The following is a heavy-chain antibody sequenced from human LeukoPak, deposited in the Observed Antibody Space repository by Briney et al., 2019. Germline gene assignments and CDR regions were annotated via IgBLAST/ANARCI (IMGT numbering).Heavy chain of an antibody. V-gene: IGHV4-4*07. CDR2: IYTSGST. Sequence: SETLSLTCTVSGGSINNYYWSWIRQPAGKGLEWIGRIYTSGSTNYNPSLKSRVTMSVDTSKNQFSLKLSSVTAADTAVYYCASLGDSYGFDYWGQGTLVTVSS. D-gene: IGHD5-18*01. CDR3: ASLGDSYGFDY. J-gene: IGHJ4*02. CDR1: GGSINNYY.